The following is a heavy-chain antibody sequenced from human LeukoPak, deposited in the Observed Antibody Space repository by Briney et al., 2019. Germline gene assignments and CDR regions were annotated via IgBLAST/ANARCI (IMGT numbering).Heavy chain of an antibody. J-gene: IGHJ4*02. CDR2: ISGSGGST. D-gene: IGHD6-13*01. Sequence: GGSLRLSCAASGFTFSSYAMSWVRQAPGKGLEWVSAISGSGGSTYYADSVKGRFTISRDNSKNTPYLQMNSLRAEDTAVYYCAKSSQRGSAAGPFDYWGQGTLVTVSS. CDR1: GFTFSSYA. CDR3: AKSSQRGSAAGPFDY. V-gene: IGHV3-23*01.